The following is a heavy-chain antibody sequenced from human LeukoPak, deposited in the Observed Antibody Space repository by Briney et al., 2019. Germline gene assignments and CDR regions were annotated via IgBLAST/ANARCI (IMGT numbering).Heavy chain of an antibody. V-gene: IGHV1-46*01. D-gene: IGHD4-17*01. CDR1: GYTFTRYY. CDR3: ARGGTVRPSTPYY. Sequence: ASVKVSCEASGYTFTRYYMHWVRQAPGQGLEWMGKINPSGGSTTYAQKFQGTVTMTRDTSTSTVYMELSSLRSEDTAVYYCARGGTVRPSTPYYWGQGTLVTVSS. CDR2: INPSGGST. J-gene: IGHJ4*02.